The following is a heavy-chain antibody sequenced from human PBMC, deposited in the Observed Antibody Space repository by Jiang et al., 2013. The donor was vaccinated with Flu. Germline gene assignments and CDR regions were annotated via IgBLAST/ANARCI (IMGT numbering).Heavy chain of an antibody. CDR2: IYPGDSNT. Sequence: LKISCKGSGYIFTSFYIAWVRQMPGKGLEWMGIIYPGDSNTRYNPSFQGQVTISADKSINTAYLQWSSLKASDTAMYYCARGPGKLHYGDYWDAFDIWGQGTMVTVSS. CDR1: GYIFTSFY. CDR3: ARGPGKLHYGDYWDAFDI. D-gene: IGHD4-17*01. V-gene: IGHV5-51*01. J-gene: IGHJ3*02.